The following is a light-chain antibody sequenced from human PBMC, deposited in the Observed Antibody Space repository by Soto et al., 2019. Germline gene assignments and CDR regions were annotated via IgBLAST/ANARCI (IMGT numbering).Light chain of an antibody. J-gene: IGLJ1*01. CDR2: ENN. CDR3: ATWDSSLSAGV. Sequence: QSVLTQPPSVSAAPGQKVTISCSGSSSNIGNNYVSWYQQLPGTAPKLLIYENNKRPSGIPDRFSGSKSGTSATLGITGLQTGVEADYYCATWDSSLSAGVFGTGTKLTVL. V-gene: IGLV1-51*02. CDR1: SSNIGNNY.